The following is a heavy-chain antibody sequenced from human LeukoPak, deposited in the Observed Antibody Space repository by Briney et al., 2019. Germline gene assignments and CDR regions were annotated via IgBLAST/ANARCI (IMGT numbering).Heavy chain of an antibody. J-gene: IGHJ4*02. CDR3: ARDQKRGYSYGYLDY. V-gene: IGHV4-30-4*01. CDR2: IYYSGST. CDR1: GGSLSSGDYY. D-gene: IGHD5-18*01. Sequence: SETLSLTCTVSGGSLSSGDYYWSWIRQPPGKGQEWIGYIYYSGSTYYNPSLKSRVTISVDTSKNQFSLKLSSVTAADKAVYYCARDQKRGYSYGYLDYWGQGTLVTVSS.